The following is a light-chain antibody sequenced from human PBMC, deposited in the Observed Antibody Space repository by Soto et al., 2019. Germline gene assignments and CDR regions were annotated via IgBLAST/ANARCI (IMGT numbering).Light chain of an antibody. CDR1: SSDVGGYVY. J-gene: IGLJ2*01. CDR3: SSYAGINTDVI. Sequence: QSVLTQPPSASGSPGQSVTISCTGTSSDVGGYVYVSWYQQYPSKAPKLMIFEVNKRASGVPDRFSGSKSGNTASLTVSGLQAEDEADYYCSSYAGINTDVIFGGGTKLTVL. V-gene: IGLV2-8*01. CDR2: EVN.